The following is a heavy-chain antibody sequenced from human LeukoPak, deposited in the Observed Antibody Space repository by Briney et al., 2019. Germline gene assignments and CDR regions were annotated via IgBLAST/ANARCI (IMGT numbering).Heavy chain of an antibody. Sequence: PGGSLRLSCAASGFTFSGYSMNWVRQAPGKGLEWVSYISSSGANIYYADSVRGRFTISRDNAKNSLYLQMNSLRVEDTAVYFCARVDFDPWGQGTLVTVSS. V-gene: IGHV3-48*01. J-gene: IGHJ5*02. CDR1: GFTFSGYS. D-gene: IGHD2-2*03. CDR3: ARVDFDP. CDR2: ISSSGANI.